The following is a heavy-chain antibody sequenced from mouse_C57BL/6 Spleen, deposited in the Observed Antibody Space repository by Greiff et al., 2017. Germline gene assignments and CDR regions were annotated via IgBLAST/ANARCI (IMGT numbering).Heavy chain of an antibody. CDR1: GYTFTSYW. D-gene: IGHD1-1*01. V-gene: IGHV1-64*01. J-gene: IGHJ2*01. Sequence: QVQLQQPGAELVKPGASVKLSCKASGYTFTSYWMHWVKQRPGQGLEWIGMIHPNSGSTNYNEKFKSKATLTVDKSSSTAYMQLSSLTSEDSAVYYCARDYYGSSPGYWGQGTTLTVSS. CDR3: ARDYYGSSPGY. CDR2: IHPNSGST.